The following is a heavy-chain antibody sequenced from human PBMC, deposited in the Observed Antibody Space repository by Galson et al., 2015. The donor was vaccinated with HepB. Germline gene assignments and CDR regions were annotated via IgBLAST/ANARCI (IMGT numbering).Heavy chain of an antibody. Sequence: SLRLSCAASGSTFSNYALHWVRQAPGKGLEWVSVISYDESNKYYADSVKGRFTISRDNSKNTLYLQMNSLRAEDTAVYYCARGRHAYCGGDCYLDYYYYGMDVWGQGTTVTVSS. V-gene: IGHV3-30*04. D-gene: IGHD2-21*01. J-gene: IGHJ6*02. CDR3: ARGRHAYCGGDCYLDYYYYGMDV. CDR2: ISYDESNK. CDR1: GSTFSNYA.